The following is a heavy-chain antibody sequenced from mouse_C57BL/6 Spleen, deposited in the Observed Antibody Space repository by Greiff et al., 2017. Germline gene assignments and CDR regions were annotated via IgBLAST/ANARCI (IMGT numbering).Heavy chain of an antibody. J-gene: IGHJ2*01. Sequence: QVQLQQSGAELVKPGASVKISCKASGYAFSSYWMNWVKQRPGKGLEWIGQIYPGDGDTNYNGKFKGKATLTADKSSSTAYMQLSSLTSEDSAVYFCARLDTTVVATRYFDYWGQGTTLTVSS. D-gene: IGHD1-1*01. CDR3: ARLDTTVVATRYFDY. V-gene: IGHV1-80*01. CDR2: IYPGDGDT. CDR1: GYAFSSYW.